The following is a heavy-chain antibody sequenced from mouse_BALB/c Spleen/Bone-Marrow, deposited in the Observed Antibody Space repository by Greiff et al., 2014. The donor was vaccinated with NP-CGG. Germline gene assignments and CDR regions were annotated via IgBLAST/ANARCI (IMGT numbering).Heavy chain of an antibody. CDR3: TRPYYGYVGYAY. D-gene: IGHD1-2*01. V-gene: IGHV1S81*02. Sequence: QVQLQQSGAELVKPGASVKLSCKASGYTFTSYYMYWVKQRPGQGLEWIGEINPSNGGTNFNEKFKGKATLIVDKSSSTAYMQLSSLTFEDSAIYYCTRPYYGYVGYAYWGQGTQVTVSA. J-gene: IGHJ3*01. CDR2: INPSNGGT. CDR1: GYTFTSYY.